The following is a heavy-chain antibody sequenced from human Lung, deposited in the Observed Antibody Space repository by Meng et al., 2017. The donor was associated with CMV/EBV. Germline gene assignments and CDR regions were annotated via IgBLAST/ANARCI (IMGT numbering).Heavy chain of an antibody. J-gene: IGHJ1*01. CDR3: LRRSGGSV. V-gene: IGHV4-4*02. CDR1: GDSITNHNW. CDR2: IPHRGSS. D-gene: IGHD3-10*01. Sequence: QGQLGESGPSLVKPWEPLSLPCAGSGDSITNHNWWAWVRQPPGKGLEWIGEIPHRGSSAYNPSLKSRVSMSIDKSKNQFSLKLTSVTAADTAVYHCLRRSGGSVRGQGTLVTVSS.